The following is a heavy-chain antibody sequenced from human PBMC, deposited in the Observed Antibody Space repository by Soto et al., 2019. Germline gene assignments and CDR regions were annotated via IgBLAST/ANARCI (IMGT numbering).Heavy chain of an antibody. D-gene: IGHD4-4*01. CDR2: IYYSGST. CDR1: GGSVSSYY. J-gene: IGHJ4*02. V-gene: IGHV4-59*08. CDR3: ARHSNRNYGLYYFDY. Sequence: SETLSLTCTVSGGSVSSYYWSWIRQPPGKGLEWIGYIYYSGSTKYNPSLKSRVTMSVDTSNNQFSLRVSSVTAADTAVYYCARHSNRNYGLYYFDYWGLGALVTVSS.